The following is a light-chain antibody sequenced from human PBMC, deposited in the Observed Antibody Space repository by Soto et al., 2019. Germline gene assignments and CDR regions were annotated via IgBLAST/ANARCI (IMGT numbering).Light chain of an antibody. V-gene: IGLV1-40*01. Sequence: QSVLTQPPSVSGAPGQRVTISCTGSSSNIGAGFDVHWYQQRPGTAPKLLIFGNNNRPSGVPDRFSGSKSGTSASLAITGLQAEDVGDYYCQSYDSTLSDRYVFGTGTKLTVL. CDR3: QSYDSTLSDRYV. CDR1: SSNIGAGFD. CDR2: GNN. J-gene: IGLJ1*01.